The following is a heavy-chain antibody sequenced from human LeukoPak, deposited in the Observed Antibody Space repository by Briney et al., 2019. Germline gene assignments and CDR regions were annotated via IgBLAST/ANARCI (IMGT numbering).Heavy chain of an antibody. V-gene: IGHV3-48*01. CDR2: INREIGTI. CDR3: ARGGYCSGGRCCGGDY. CDR1: GFIFSTYS. D-gene: IGHD2-15*01. Sequence: GGSLRLSCTASGFIFSTYSMNWVRQAPGKGLEWVSHINREIGTIYYADSVKGRFTISRNNAKNSLYLQMDSLRAEDTAVYYCARGGYCSGGRCCGGDYWGQGTLVTVSS. J-gene: IGHJ4*02.